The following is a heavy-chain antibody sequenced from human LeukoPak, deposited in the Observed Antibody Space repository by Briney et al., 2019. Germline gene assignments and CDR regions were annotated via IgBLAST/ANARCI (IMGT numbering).Heavy chain of an antibody. D-gene: IGHD3-10*01. CDR3: ARGVTGIYYYYYMDV. CDR1: GYTLTGYY. J-gene: IGHJ6*03. CDR2: INPNSGGT. Sequence: ASVKVSCKASGYTLTGYYMHWVRQAPGQGLEWMGWINPNSGGTNYAQKFQGRVTMTRETSISTAYMQLSRLRSDDTAVYYCARGVTGIYYYYYMDVWGKGTTVTVSS. V-gene: IGHV1-2*02.